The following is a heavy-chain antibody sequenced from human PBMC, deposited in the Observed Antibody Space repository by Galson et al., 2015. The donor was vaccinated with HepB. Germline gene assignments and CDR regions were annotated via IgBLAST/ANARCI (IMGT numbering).Heavy chain of an antibody. CDR2: INHSGST. D-gene: IGHD3-9*01. V-gene: IGHV4-34*01. J-gene: IGHJ4*02. CDR1: GGSFSGHY. Sequence: SETLSLTCAVYGGSFSGHYWSWIRQPPGKGLEWIGEINHSGSTNYNPSLKSRVTISVDTSKNQFSLKLSSVTAADTAVYYCARGAVMYDKIIHYYDILTGLLDYWGQGTLVTVSS. CDR3: ARGAVMYDKIIHYYDILTGLLDY.